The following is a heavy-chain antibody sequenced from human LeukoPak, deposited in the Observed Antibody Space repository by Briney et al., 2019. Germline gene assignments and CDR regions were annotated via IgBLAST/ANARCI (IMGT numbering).Heavy chain of an antibody. Sequence: GGSLRLSCASSGFTFDDYGMSWVRQAPGKGLEWVSGINWNGGSTGYADSVKGRSTISRDNAKNSLYLQMNSLRVEDTALYYCARGLFSGSPGFSYYFDYWGQGTLVTVSS. V-gene: IGHV3-20*04. CDR2: INWNGGST. CDR3: ARGLFSGSPGFSYYFDY. D-gene: IGHD1-26*01. CDR1: GFTFDDYG. J-gene: IGHJ4*02.